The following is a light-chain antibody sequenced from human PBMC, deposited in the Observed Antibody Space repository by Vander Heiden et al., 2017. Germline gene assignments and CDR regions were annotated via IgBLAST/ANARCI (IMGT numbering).Light chain of an antibody. V-gene: IGLV3-19*01. CDR3: NSRDSSGNHWV. CDR2: GRN. CDR1: SPRSYF. J-gene: IGLJ2*01. Sequence: SSELTQDPAVSVALGQTVRITCQADSPRSYFASWYQQKPGQAPVVVFYGRNNRPSGIPVRFSGSTSGSTASLTITGAQADDEADYYCNSRDSSGNHWVFGGGTKLTVL.